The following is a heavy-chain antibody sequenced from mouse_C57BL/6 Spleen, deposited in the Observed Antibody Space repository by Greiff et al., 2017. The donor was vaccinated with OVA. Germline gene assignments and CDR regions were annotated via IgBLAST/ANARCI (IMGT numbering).Heavy chain of an antibody. CDR1: GYSITSGYD. Sequence: DVKLQESGPGMVKPSQSLSLTCTVTGYSITSGYDWHWIRHFPGNKLEWMGYISYSGSTNYNPSLKSRISITHDTSKNHFFLKLNSVTTEDTATYYCAREGSSYAMDYWGQGTSVTVSS. D-gene: IGHD1-1*01. CDR2: ISYSGST. CDR3: AREGSSYAMDY. V-gene: IGHV3-1*01. J-gene: IGHJ4*01.